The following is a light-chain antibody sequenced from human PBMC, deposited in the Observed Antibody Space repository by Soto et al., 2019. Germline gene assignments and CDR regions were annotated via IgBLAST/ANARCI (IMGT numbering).Light chain of an antibody. J-gene: IGKJ5*01. CDR2: LAS. CDR3: IQTLQTPLT. Sequence: IGITQYTSSLSSSVGDRVTITCRASQSISSYLNWYQQKPGKAPKLLIYLASNRASGVPDRFSGSGSGTDFTLKISRVEAEDFGVYYCIQTLQTPLTFGGGTRLEI. CDR1: QSISSY. V-gene: IGKV1-39*01.